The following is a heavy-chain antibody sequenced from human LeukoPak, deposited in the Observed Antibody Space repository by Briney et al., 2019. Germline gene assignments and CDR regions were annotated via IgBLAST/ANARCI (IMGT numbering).Heavy chain of an antibody. Sequence: ASVKVSCKASGYTFTSYDINWVRQATGQGLEWMGWMNPNSGNTGYAQKFQGRVTITRNTSISTAYMELSSLRSEDTAVYYCARGQISSITIFGVVYYREDYYYYYMDVWGKGTTVTVSS. CDR2: MNPNSGNT. V-gene: IGHV1-8*03. J-gene: IGHJ6*03. D-gene: IGHD3-3*01. CDR1: GYTFTSYD. CDR3: ARGQISSITIFGVVYYREDYYYYYMDV.